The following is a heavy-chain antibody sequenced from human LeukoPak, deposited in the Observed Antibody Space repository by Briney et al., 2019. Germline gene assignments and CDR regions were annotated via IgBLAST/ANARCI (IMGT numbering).Heavy chain of an antibody. CDR1: GGSISSSSYY. CDR2: IYYSGST. D-gene: IGHD3-3*01. Sequence: ASETLSLTCTVSGGSISSSSYYWGWIRQPPGKGLEWIGSIYYSGSTYYNPSLKSRVTISVDTSKNQFSLKLSSVTAADTAAYYCARELLLEWLGSYNWFDPWGQGTLVTVSS. CDR3: ARELLLEWLGSYNWFDP. J-gene: IGHJ5*02. V-gene: IGHV4-39*07.